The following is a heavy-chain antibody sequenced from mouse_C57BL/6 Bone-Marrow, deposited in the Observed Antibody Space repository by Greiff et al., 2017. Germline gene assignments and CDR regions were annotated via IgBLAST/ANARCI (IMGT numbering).Heavy chain of an antibody. CDR2: MHPDGGSP. D-gene: IGHD2-4*01. CDR3: ASSYDYDTYTMDY. Sequence: QVQLQQPGAELVKPGASVKLSCKASGYTFTNYWMTWVKQRPGQGLEWIGMMHPDGGSPDYNEKFKSEATLSVDTPSRTAYMELSSLTSEDSAVYYGASSYDYDTYTMDYWGQGTSVTVSS. CDR1: GYTFTNYW. V-gene: IGHV1-64*01. J-gene: IGHJ4*01.